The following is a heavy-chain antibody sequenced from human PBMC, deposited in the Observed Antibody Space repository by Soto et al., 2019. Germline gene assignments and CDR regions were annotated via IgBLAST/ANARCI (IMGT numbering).Heavy chain of an antibody. Sequence: EASVKVSCKASGYTFTGYYMHWVRQAPGQGLEWMGWINPNSGGTNYAQKFQGWVTLTRDTSISTAYMELSRLRSDDTAVYYCARGNLRTISRSGLGSSSWSDYYYYGMDVWGQGTTVTVSS. CDR1: GYTFTGYY. D-gene: IGHD6-13*01. CDR2: INPNSGGT. V-gene: IGHV1-2*04. J-gene: IGHJ6*02. CDR3: ARGNLRTISRSGLGSSSWSDYYYYGMDV.